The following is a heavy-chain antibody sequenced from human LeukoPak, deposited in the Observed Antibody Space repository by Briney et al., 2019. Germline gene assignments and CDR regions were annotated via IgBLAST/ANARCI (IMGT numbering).Heavy chain of an antibody. CDR3: ARRIQLEFDY. J-gene: IGHJ4*02. V-gene: IGHV4-4*02. CDR2: IYHSGNT. CDR1: GDSINSSNW. Sequence: SGTLSLTCAVSGDSINSSNWWNWVRQPPGKGLEWIGEIYHSGNTNYNPSLKSRVTISLDKSKNQFSLKLSSVTAADTAVYYCARRIQLEFDYWGQGTLFTVSS. D-gene: IGHD5-18*01.